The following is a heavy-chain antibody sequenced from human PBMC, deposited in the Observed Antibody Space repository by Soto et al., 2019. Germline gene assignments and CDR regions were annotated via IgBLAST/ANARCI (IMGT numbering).Heavy chain of an antibody. J-gene: IGHJ4*02. CDR2: IWYDGSNK. Sequence: GRSLRLSCAASGFTFSSYGMHWVRQAPGKGLEWVAVIWYDGSNKYYADSVKGRFTISRDNSKNTLYLQMNSLRAEDTAVYYCARDSPGYCSSTSCYAGGFDYWGQGTLVTVSS. CDR3: ARDSPGYCSSTSCYAGGFDY. D-gene: IGHD2-2*01. V-gene: IGHV3-33*01. CDR1: GFTFSSYG.